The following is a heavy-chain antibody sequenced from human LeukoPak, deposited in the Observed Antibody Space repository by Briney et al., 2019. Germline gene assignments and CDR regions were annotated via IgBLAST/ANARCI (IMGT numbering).Heavy chain of an antibody. CDR1: GGSISSYY. CDR3: AARDGARIDY. CDR2: IYYSGST. V-gene: IGHV4-59*01. Sequence: SETLSLTCTVFGGSISSYYWSWIRQPPGKGLEWIGYIYYSGSTNYNPSLKSRVTISVDTSKNQFSLKLSSVTAADTAVYYCAARDGARIDYWGQGTLVTVSS. D-gene: IGHD3-10*01. J-gene: IGHJ4*02.